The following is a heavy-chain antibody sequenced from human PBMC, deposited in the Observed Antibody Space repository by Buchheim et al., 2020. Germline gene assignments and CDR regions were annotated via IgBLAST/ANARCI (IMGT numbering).Heavy chain of an antibody. Sequence: QVQLQQWGAGLLKPSETLSLTCTVSGGSISSYYWSWIRQPPGRGLEWIGYIYYSGSTNYNPSLKSRVTISVDTSKNQFSLKLSSVTAADTAVYYCARVSSTIGYYYYYMDVWGKGTT. CDR2: IYYSGST. D-gene: IGHD2-2*01. J-gene: IGHJ6*03. CDR1: GGSISSYY. CDR3: ARVSSTIGYYYYYMDV. V-gene: IGHV4-59*01.